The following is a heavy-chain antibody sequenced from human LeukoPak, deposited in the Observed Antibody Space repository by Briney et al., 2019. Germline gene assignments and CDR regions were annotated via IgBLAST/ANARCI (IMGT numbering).Heavy chain of an antibody. V-gene: IGHV4-34*01. CDR2: INPSGST. J-gene: IGHJ6*03. CDR3: ARGRQEISMILVVMTGVSYYLDV. Sequence: SETLSLTCAVYGGSFSGYYWTWIRQSPGKGLEWIGEINPSGSTYYNPSLKSRLTISRDTSKNQFSLRLSSVTAADTAVYYCARGRQEISMILVVMTGVSYYLDVWGKGTTVTVSS. D-gene: IGHD3-22*01. CDR1: GGSFSGYY.